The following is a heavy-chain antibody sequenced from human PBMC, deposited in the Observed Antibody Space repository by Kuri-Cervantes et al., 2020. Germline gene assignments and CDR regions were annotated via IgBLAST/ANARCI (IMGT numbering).Heavy chain of an antibody. D-gene: IGHD3-22*01. V-gene: IGHV3-23*01. Sequence: GESLKISCVGSGFTFTNYPMNWVRQAPGKGLEWVSGISGRSTDTYYADSVKGRFTISRDISQNTLYLQMNSLRAEDTAVYYCARGYYDSSGYPLFAYWGQGTLVTVSS. J-gene: IGHJ4*02. CDR1: GFTFTNYP. CDR3: ARGYYDSSGYPLFAY. CDR2: ISGRSTDT.